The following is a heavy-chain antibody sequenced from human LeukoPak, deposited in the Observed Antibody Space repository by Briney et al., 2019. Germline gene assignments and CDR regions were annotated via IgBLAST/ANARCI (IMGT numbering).Heavy chain of an antibody. CDR1: GYTFTGYY. CDR3: ARDQESITGGVGY. Sequence: ASVKVSCKASGYTFTGYYMHWARQAPGQGLEWMGWINPNSGGTNYAQKFQGRVTMTRDTSISTAYMELSRLRSDDTAVYYCARDQESITGGVGYWGQGTLVTVSS. D-gene: IGHD3-3*02. V-gene: IGHV1-2*02. J-gene: IGHJ4*02. CDR2: INPNSGGT.